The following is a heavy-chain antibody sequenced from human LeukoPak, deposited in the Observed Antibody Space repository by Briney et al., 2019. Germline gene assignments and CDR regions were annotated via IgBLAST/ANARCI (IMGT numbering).Heavy chain of an antibody. J-gene: IGHJ4*02. Sequence: SETLSLTCTVSGDSLSSHYWSWIRQPPGKGLELIGHIYYTGTTYYNPSLNSRVTISLATSRNQFSLRLTSVTAADTAVYYCARFSSHCSTASCYLTYWAPGTLVTVSS. CDR1: GDSLSSHY. CDR2: IYYTGTT. D-gene: IGHD2-2*01. V-gene: IGHV4-59*11. CDR3: ARFSSHCSTASCYLTY.